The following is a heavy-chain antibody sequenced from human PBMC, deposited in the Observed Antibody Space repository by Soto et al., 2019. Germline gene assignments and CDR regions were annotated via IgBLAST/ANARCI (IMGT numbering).Heavy chain of an antibody. J-gene: IGHJ4*02. CDR2: INPGGGT. D-gene: IGHD7-27*01. CDR1: GYTFTSYY. Sequence: ASVKVSCKASGYTFTSYYVHWVRQAPGQGLEWMGIINPGGGTSYAQKFQGRVTMTRDTSKNQFSLQLSSMSAADTAVYYCTRGPSGDKVDYWGQGTLVTSPQ. V-gene: IGHV1-46*01. CDR3: TRGPSGDKVDY.